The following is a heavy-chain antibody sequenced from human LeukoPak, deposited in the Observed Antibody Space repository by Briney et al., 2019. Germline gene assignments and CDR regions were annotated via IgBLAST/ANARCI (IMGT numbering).Heavy chain of an antibody. CDR3: ARSPDYDFLTGYYFDY. D-gene: IGHD3-9*01. J-gene: IGHJ4*02. CDR1: GYSVTTYW. CDR2: IYPGDSDT. Sequence: GESLKISCQGSGYSVTTYWIGWVRQMPRKGLEWLGIIYPGDSDTGYSPSFQGQVTISADKSISTAYLQWSSLKASDTATYYCARSPDYDFLTGYYFDYWGQGALVTVSS. V-gene: IGHV5-51*01.